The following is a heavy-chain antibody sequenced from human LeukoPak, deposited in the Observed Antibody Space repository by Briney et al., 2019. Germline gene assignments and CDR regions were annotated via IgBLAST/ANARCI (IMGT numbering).Heavy chain of an antibody. J-gene: IGHJ4*02. D-gene: IGHD3-10*01. CDR2: IWYDGSNK. V-gene: IGHV3-33*01. CDR3: ARDMVRGVIITRGFDY. CDR1: GFTFSSYG. Sequence: PGGSLRLSCAASGFTFSSYGMHWVRQAPGKGLERVAVIWYDGSNKYYADSVKGRFTISRDNSKNTLYLQMNSLRAEDTAVYYCARDMVRGVIITRGFDYWGQGTLVTVSS.